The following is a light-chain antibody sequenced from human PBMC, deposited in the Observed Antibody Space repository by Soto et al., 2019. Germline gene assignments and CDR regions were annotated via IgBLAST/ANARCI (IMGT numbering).Light chain of an antibody. CDR2: QVS. J-gene: IGKJ1*01. CDR1: QSLVYSDGNTY. CDR3: MQGTHWPWT. V-gene: IGKV2-30*01. Sequence: DVVMTQSPLSLPVTLGQPASISCRSSQSLVYSDGNTYFTWLQQRPGQSPRRLIHQVSNRDSGVPDRFSGSGSGTEFTLKISRVEAEDVGVYYCMQGTHWPWTFGQGTKVEIK.